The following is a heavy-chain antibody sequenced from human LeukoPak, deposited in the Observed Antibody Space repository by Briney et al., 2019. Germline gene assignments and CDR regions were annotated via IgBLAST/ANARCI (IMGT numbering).Heavy chain of an antibody. CDR1: GGTFSSYA. Sequence: SVKVSCKASGGTFSSYAISWVRQAPGQGLEWMGGIIPIFGTANYARKFQGRVTITADESTSTAYMELSSLRSEDTAVYYCARETNYDYVWGSYRFGYFDYWGQGTLVTVSS. V-gene: IGHV1-69*13. CDR2: IIPIFGTA. CDR3: ARETNYDYVWGSYRFGYFDY. D-gene: IGHD3-16*02. J-gene: IGHJ4*02.